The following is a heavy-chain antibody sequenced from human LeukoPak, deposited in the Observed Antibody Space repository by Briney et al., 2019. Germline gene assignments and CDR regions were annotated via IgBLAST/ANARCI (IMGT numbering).Heavy chain of an antibody. CDR1: GYTFSKFG. CDR3: ARESLRPT. V-gene: IGHV1-18*01. D-gene: IGHD5-12*01. J-gene: IGHJ4*02. CDR2: ISAYNGDT. Sequence: GASVKVSCKASGYTFSKFGISWVRQAPGQGLEWMGWISAYNGDTNCAQEFQGRITMTIDTSMNTAYMELRSLKSDDTAVYYCARESLRPTWGQGTLVTVSS.